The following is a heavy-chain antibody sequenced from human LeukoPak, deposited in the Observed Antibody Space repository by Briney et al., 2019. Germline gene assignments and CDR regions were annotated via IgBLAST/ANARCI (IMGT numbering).Heavy chain of an antibody. CDR1: GGTFSSYA. J-gene: IGHJ4*02. CDR2: IIPIFGTA. Sequence: SVKVSCKASGGTFSSYAISWVRQAPGQGPEWMGGIIPIFGTANYAQKFQGRVTITTDESTSTAYMELSSLRSEDTAVYYCASANQDSSSWYYFDYWGQGTLVTVSS. D-gene: IGHD6-13*01. V-gene: IGHV1-69*05. CDR3: ASANQDSSSWYYFDY.